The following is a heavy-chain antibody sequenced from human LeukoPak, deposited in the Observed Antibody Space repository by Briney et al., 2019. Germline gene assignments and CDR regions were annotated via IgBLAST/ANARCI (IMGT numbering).Heavy chain of an antibody. D-gene: IGHD3-22*01. Sequence: GSSVKVSCKASGGTFSSYAISWARQAPGQGLEWMGRIIPIFGTANYAQKFQGRVTITTDESTSTAYMELSSLRSEDTAVYYCARGRYYDPFDYWGQGTLVTVSS. J-gene: IGHJ4*02. CDR2: IIPIFGTA. CDR3: ARGRYYDPFDY. CDR1: GGTFSSYA. V-gene: IGHV1-69*05.